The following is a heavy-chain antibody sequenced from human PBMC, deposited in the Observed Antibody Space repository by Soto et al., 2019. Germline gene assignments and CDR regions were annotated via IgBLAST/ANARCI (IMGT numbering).Heavy chain of an antibody. CDR2: IIPIFGTA. V-gene: IGHV1-69*13. D-gene: IGHD6-13*01. Sequence: SVKVSCKASGGTFSSYAISWVRQAPGQGLEWMGGIIPIFGTANYAQKFQGRVTITADESTSTAYMELSSLRSEDTAVYYCSRELVAAAGKGPLEPENDYYYYYGMDVWGQGTTVTVSS. CDR3: SRELVAAAGKGPLEPENDYYYYYGMDV. J-gene: IGHJ6*02. CDR1: GGTFSSYA.